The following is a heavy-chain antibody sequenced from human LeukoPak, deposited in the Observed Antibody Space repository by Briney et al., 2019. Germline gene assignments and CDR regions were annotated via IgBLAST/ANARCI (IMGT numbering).Heavy chain of an antibody. V-gene: IGHV4-4*09. CDR3: ARQKCPSTSCLTKHAFAI. J-gene: IGHJ3*02. Sequence: PSETLSLTCTVSGSISSYDWSWSRQPPGKGLEWIGYIYTSGSTNYNPSLKRRVTISVATSTHQFSLDLSSVTAAATAVYYCARQKCPSTSCLTKHAFAIWSQGTMVTVSS. D-gene: IGHD2-2*01. CDR1: GSISSYD. CDR2: IYTSGST.